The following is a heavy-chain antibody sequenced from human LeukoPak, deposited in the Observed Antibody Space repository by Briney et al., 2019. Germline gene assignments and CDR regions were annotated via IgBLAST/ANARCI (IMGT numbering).Heavy chain of an antibody. V-gene: IGHV1-2*02. D-gene: IGHD6-13*01. Sequence: ASVKVSCKASGYTFTDYYLHWVRQAPGQGLEWMGWINPNSGGTNYAQKFQGRVTMTRDTSISTAYMELSRLRSDDTAVYYCARTTVGSSWSLDYWGQGTLVTVSS. CDR2: INPNSGGT. J-gene: IGHJ4*02. CDR1: GYTFTDYY. CDR3: ARTTVGSSWSLDY.